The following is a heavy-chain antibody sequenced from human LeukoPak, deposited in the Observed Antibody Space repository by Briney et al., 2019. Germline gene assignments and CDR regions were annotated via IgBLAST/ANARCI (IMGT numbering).Heavy chain of an antibody. CDR3: ARRVVSAKFRNLLYYYMDV. V-gene: IGHV4-4*09. J-gene: IGHJ6*03. D-gene: IGHD2-15*01. Sequence: SETLSLTCTVSGGSISSSSWSWMRQSPGKGLESIGYISNNGKAKYKSSFEGRVTMSVDTSKSQFSLNLSSVTAADTAVYYCARRVVSAKFRNLLYYYMDVRGKGTTVIVSS. CDR2: ISNNGKA. CDR1: GGSISSSS.